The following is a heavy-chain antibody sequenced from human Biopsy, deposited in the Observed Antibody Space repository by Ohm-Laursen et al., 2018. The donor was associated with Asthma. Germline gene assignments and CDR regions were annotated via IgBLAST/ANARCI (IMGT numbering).Heavy chain of an antibody. CDR2: HDHEEGGT. Sequence: VKISCKISAYCVAVLSMHWARQAPGQWLEWMGGHDHEEGGTVNARRFQGRVTMTEDTSTDTAYMELRSLSSDDTAVYYCASDFPKDYVRYNFQFWGQGTLVTVSS. V-gene: IGHV1-24*01. CDR3: ASDFPKDYVRYNFQF. J-gene: IGHJ4*02. D-gene: IGHD4-17*01. CDR1: AYCVAVLS.